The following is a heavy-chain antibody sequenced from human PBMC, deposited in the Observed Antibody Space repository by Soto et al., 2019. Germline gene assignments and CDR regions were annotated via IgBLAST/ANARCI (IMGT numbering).Heavy chain of an antibody. D-gene: IGHD1-1*01. J-gene: IGHJ6*02. V-gene: IGHV1-24*01. CDR2: FDPEDGET. Sequence: ASVKVSCKVSGYTLTELSMHWVRQAPGKGLEWMGGFDPEDGETIYAQKFQGRVTMTEDTSTDTAYMELSSLRSEDTAVYYCATTTGTIYYYGMDVWGQGTTVNVSS. CDR1: GYTLTELS. CDR3: ATTTGTIYYYGMDV.